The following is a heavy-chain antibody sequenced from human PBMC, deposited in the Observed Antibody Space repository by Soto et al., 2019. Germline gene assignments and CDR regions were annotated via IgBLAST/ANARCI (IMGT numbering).Heavy chain of an antibody. D-gene: IGHD2-2*02. J-gene: IGHJ4*02. CDR1: GGSISSVGYY. CDR2: IYYSGST. Sequence: SETLSLTCTVFGGSISSVGYYWSWIRQNPGKGLEWIGYIYYSGSTYYNPSLKSRVTISVDTSKNQFSLKLSSVTAADTAVYYCARIEEGYCSSTSCSTFDYWGQGTLVTVSS. CDR3: ARIEEGYCSSTSCSTFDY. V-gene: IGHV4-31*03.